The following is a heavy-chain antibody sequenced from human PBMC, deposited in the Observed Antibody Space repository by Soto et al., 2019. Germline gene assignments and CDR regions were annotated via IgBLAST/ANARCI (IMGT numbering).Heavy chain of an antibody. J-gene: IGHJ5*02. CDR3: ARDEGNSRLRYFDWLLFRAPWFDP. D-gene: IGHD3-9*01. CDR1: GFTFSSYA. CDR2: ISYDGSNK. V-gene: IGHV3-30-3*01. Sequence: PGGSLRLSCAASGFTFSSYAMHWVRQAPGKGLEWVAVISYDGSNKYYADSVKGRFTISRDNSKNTLYLQMNSLRAEDTAVYYCARDEGNSRLRYFDWLLFRAPWFDPWGQGTLVTVSS.